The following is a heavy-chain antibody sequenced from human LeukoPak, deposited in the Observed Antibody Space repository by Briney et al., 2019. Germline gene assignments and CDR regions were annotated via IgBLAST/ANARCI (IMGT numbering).Heavy chain of an antibody. Sequence: PSGTLSLTCAVSGNSISSSNWWSWVRQPPGKGLEWIGYIYHSGSTYYNPSLKSRVTISVDRSKNQFSLKLSSVTAADTAVYYCATSYSSSWYDYWGQGTLVTVSS. CDR1: GNSISSSNW. V-gene: IGHV4-4*02. J-gene: IGHJ4*02. CDR3: ATSYSSSWYDY. CDR2: IYHSGST. D-gene: IGHD6-13*01.